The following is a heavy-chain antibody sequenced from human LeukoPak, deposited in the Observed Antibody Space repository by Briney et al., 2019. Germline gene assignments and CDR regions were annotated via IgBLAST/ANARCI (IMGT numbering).Heavy chain of an antibody. CDR1: GGSFSGYY. V-gene: IGHV4-34*01. Sequence: SETLSLTCAVYGGSFSGYYWSWIRQPPGKGLEWIGEINHSGSTNYNPSLKSRVTISVDTSKNQFSLKLSSVTAADTAVYYCARVPDYGEGWFDPWGQGTLVTVSS. D-gene: IGHD4-17*01. J-gene: IGHJ5*02. CDR3: ARVPDYGEGWFDP. CDR2: INHSGST.